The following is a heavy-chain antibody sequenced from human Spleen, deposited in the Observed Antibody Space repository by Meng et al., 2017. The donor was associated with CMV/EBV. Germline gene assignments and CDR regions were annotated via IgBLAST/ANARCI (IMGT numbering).Heavy chain of an antibody. CDR1: GYTLTSYG. CDR3: ARVRVTMLVVVIDFGMDV. J-gene: IGHJ6*02. V-gene: IGHV1-18*01. D-gene: IGHD3-22*01. CDR2: IHAYNGNR. Sequence: AAVKVSCKASGYTLTSYGISWVRQAPAQGLEWMGWIHAYNGNRDYAQKLQGRVTMTTDTSTSTAYMELRSLRSDDTAVYYCARVRVTMLVVVIDFGMDVWGQGTTVTVSS.